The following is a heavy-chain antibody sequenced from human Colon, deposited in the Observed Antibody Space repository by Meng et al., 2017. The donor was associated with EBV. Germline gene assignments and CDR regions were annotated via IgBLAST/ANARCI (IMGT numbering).Heavy chain of an antibody. Sequence: QVQLQESGPGLVKPSGTLSLPRTFSGDSVATGRYYWSWIRQPPGKGLEWIAYIYYIGGTNYNPSLKSRLTISLDTSKNQFSLSLRSVTAADTAVYYCARVSGRSFDPWGQGTLVTVSS. D-gene: IGHD3-10*01. J-gene: IGHJ5*02. V-gene: IGHV4-61*01. CDR1: GDSVATGRYY. CDR2: IYYIGGT. CDR3: ARVSGRSFDP.